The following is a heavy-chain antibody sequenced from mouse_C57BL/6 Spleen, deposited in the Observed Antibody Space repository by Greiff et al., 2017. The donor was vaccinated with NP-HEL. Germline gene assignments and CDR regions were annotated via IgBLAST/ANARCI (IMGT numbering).Heavy chain of an antibody. Sequence: EVKLVESGGGLVKPGGSLKLSCAASGFTFSSYTMSWVRQTPEKRLEWVATISGGGGNTYYPDSVKGRFTISRDNAKNTLYLQMSSLRSEDTALYYCARHGDPHYYGSSFDYWGQGTTLTVSS. J-gene: IGHJ2*01. CDR2: ISGGGGNT. CDR1: GFTFSSYT. V-gene: IGHV5-9*01. CDR3: ARHGDPHYYGSSFDY. D-gene: IGHD1-1*01.